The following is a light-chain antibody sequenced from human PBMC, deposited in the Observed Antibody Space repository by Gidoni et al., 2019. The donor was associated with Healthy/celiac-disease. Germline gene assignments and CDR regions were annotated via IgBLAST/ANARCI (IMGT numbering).Light chain of an antibody. V-gene: IGKV1-39*01. CDR3: QHSYSTQWT. CDR2: AAS. J-gene: IGKJ1*01. Sequence: DIQMTQSPSSLSASVGDRVTITCRASQSISSYLHWYQQKPGKAPKLLIYAASSVQSGVPSRFSGSGSGTDFTLTISSLQPEDFATYYCQHSYSTQWTFGQGTKVEIK. CDR1: QSISSY.